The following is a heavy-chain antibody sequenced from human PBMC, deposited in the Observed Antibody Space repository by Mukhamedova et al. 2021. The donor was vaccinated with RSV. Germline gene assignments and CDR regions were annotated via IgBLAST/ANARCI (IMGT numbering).Heavy chain of an antibody. J-gene: IGHJ4*02. D-gene: IGHD6-13*01. V-gene: IGHV3-9*01. Sequence: VRQAPGKGLEWVSGISWNSGSIGYADSVKGRFTISRDNAKNSLYLQMNSLRAEDTALYYFAKDLGAAAGQYYFDYWGQGTLVTVS. CDR3: AKDLGAAAGQYYFDY. CDR2: ISWNSGSI.